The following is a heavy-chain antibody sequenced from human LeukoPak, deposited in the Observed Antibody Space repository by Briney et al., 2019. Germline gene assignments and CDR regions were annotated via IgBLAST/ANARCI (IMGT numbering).Heavy chain of an antibody. CDR2: MNPNSGNT. Sequence: ASVKVSCKASGYTFTSYDINWVRQATGQGLEWMGWMNPNSGNTGYAQKFQGRVTITRNTSIRSAYMELSSLRSEDTAVYYCARGCALWFGEFSFDPWGQGTLVTVSS. CDR1: GYTFTSYD. V-gene: IGHV1-8*01. D-gene: IGHD3-10*01. J-gene: IGHJ5*02. CDR3: ARGCALWFGEFSFDP.